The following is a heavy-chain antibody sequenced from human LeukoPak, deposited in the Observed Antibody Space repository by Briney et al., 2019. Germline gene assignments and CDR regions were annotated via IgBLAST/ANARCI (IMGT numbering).Heavy chain of an antibody. CDR3: AREGSSTSAYYFDY. D-gene: IGHD6-13*01. CDR1: GFSFSSYG. CDR2: MSYDGSNK. V-gene: IGHV3-30*03. J-gene: IGHJ4*02. Sequence: GGSLRLSCAASGFSFSSYGMHWVRQAPGKGLEWVAVMSYDGSNKYYADSVEGRFTISRDNSKNTLYLQMNSLRAEDTAVYYCAREGSSTSAYYFDYWGQGTLVTVSS.